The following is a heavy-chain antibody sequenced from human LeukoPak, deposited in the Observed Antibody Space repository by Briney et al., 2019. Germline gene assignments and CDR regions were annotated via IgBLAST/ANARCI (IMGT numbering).Heavy chain of an antibody. J-gene: IGHJ4*02. CDR2: ITSSGSDI. V-gene: IGHV3-11*01. CDR3: ASDIVATSGDF. CDR1: GFTFSDYY. D-gene: IGHD5-12*01. Sequence: GGSLRHSCAASGFTFSDYYMSWIRQAPGKGLEWVAYITSSGSDIYYADSVRGRFSISRDNAKNSLFLQMNSLRVEDTATYYCASDIVATSGDFWGQGTLVSVSS.